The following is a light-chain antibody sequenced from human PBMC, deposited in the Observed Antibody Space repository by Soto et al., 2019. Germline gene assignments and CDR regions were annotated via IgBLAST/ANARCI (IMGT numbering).Light chain of an antibody. V-gene: IGKV1-5*03. Sequence: DIHMTQSHYTLSASVGDRLTITCRASQTISSWLAWYQQKPGKAPKLLIYKASTLKSGVPSRFSGSGSGTEFTLTISSLQPDDFATYYCQHYNSYSEAFGQGTKVDI. CDR1: QTISSW. J-gene: IGKJ1*01. CDR3: QHYNSYSEA. CDR2: KAS.